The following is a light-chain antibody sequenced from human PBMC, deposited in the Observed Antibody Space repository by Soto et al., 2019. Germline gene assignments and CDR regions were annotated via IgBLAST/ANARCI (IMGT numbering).Light chain of an antibody. CDR1: QSISGN. CDR3: QQYESWRVT. J-gene: IGKJ3*01. Sequence: EIVLTQSPATLSVSPGETATLSCRASQSISGNLDWYQQKPGQTPRLLIQGASTRATGIPARFSGSGSGTEFTLTISSLQSEDFAVYYCQQYESWRVTFGPGTKVDIK. V-gene: IGKV3-15*01. CDR2: GAS.